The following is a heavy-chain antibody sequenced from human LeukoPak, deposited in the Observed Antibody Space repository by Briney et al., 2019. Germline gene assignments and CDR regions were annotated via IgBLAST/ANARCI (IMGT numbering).Heavy chain of an antibody. CDR3: ARGIRIPHKNRFGVVIIKGLYHFDY. CDR1: GYTFTSYY. Sequence: ASVKVSCKASGYTFTSYYMHWVRQAPGQGLEWMGWINPNSGGTNYAQKFQGWVTMTRDTSISTAYMELSSLRSEDTAVYYCARGIRIPHKNRFGVVIIKGLYHFDYWGQGTLVTVSS. D-gene: IGHD3-3*01. CDR2: INPNSGGT. J-gene: IGHJ4*02. V-gene: IGHV1-2*04.